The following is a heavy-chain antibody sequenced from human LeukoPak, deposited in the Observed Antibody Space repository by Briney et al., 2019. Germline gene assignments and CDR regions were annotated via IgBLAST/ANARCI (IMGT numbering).Heavy chain of an antibody. CDR3: AREKDYSGSAQHWFYP. CDR1: GGPISSGGHY. Sequence: PSETLSLTCTVSGGPISSGGHYGSWIRQHPGKVLEWIGYNYTSDSTYYDPSLKTRVTISVDTSTNQFSRILRSVTAADTAVYYYAREKDYSGSAQHWFYPCGQGTLVTVSS. V-gene: IGHV4-31*03. CDR2: NYTSDST. D-gene: IGHD3-10*01. J-gene: IGHJ5*02.